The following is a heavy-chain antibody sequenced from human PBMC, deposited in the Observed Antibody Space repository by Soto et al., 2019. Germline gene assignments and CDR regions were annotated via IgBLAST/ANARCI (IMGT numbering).Heavy chain of an antibody. Sequence: QVQLQQWGAGLVKPSETLSLTCAVYGGSFSGYYCSWIRQPPGKGLELIGEINHSGSTNYNLSLMSRVHISVAMSKNPFYLKLSSVTAADTAVYYCARGLVIRYYDFWGGYYPSPPFACWGKGTLVSVSS. CDR1: GGSFSGYY. V-gene: IGHV4-34*01. CDR2: INHSGST. J-gene: IGHJ4*02. CDR3: ARGLVIRYYDFWGGYYPSPPFAC. D-gene: IGHD3-3*01.